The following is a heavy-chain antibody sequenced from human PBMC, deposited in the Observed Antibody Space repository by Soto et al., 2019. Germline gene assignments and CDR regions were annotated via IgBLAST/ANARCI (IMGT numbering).Heavy chain of an antibody. Sequence: EVQLVESGGGLVKPGGSLRLSCAASGFTFSSYSMNWVRQAPGKGLEWVSSISSSSSYIYYADSVKGRFTISRDNAKNSLYLQMNSLRAEDTAVYYCASGLIAAAGPWAFDYWGQGTLVTVSS. CDR1: GFTFSSYS. D-gene: IGHD6-13*01. J-gene: IGHJ4*02. CDR3: ASGLIAAAGPWAFDY. V-gene: IGHV3-21*01. CDR2: ISSSSSYI.